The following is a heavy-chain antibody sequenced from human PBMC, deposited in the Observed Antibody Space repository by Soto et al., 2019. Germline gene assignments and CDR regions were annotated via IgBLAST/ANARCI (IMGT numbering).Heavy chain of an antibody. CDR1: GFTFSSYA. V-gene: IGHV3-23*01. CDR3: AKTPIAYILTGYQGYFDL. CDR2: ISGSGGST. J-gene: IGHJ2*01. D-gene: IGHD3-9*01. Sequence: EVQLLESGGGLVQPGGSLRLSCAASGFTFSSYAMSWVRQAPGKGLEWVSAISGSGGSTYYADSVKGRFIISRDNSKNTLYLQMNSLRAEDTAVYYCAKTPIAYILTGYQGYFDLWGRGTLVTVSS.